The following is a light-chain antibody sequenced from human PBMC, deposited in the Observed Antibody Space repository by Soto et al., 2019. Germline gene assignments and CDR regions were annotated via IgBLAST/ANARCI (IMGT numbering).Light chain of an antibody. CDR3: HLANIYPPA. CDR1: QSISSY. CDR2: GAS. Sequence: VTVGDRVIIKKMASQSISSYLNWYQQKPGKAPRLLIYGASILQSGVPSRFSGSGSWTYYTLTICSLHPQYFPSYCCHLANIYPPAFGHGTKVDIK. V-gene: IGKV1-39*01. J-gene: IGKJ1*01.